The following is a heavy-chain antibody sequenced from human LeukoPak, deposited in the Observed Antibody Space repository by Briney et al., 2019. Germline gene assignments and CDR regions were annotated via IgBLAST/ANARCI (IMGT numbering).Heavy chain of an antibody. CDR1: GFTFSSYA. V-gene: IGHV3-23*01. J-gene: IGHJ4*02. CDR2: ISGSGGST. D-gene: IGHD3-22*01. Sequence: GGSLRLSCAASGFTFSSYAMSWVRRAPGKGLEWVSAISGSGGSTYYADSVKGRFTISRDNSKNTLYLQMNSLRAEDTAVYYCAKASTYYYDSSGYYHYWGQGTLVTVSS. CDR3: AKASTYYYDSSGYYHY.